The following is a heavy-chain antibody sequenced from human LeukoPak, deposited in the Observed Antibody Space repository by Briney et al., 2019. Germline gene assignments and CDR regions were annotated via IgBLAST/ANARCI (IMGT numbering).Heavy chain of an antibody. CDR3: ATQDVDPTMGTGGYSDAFDV. J-gene: IGHJ3*01. D-gene: IGHD5-18*01. Sequence: ASVKVSCKASGYTFTSYAMHWVRQAPGQRLEWMGWINAGNGNTKYSQKFQGRVTMTEDTSTDTAYMELSSLRYEDTAVYYCATQDVDPTMGTGGYSDAFDVWGQGTLVTVSS. V-gene: IGHV1-3*01. CDR1: GYTFTSYA. CDR2: INAGNGNT.